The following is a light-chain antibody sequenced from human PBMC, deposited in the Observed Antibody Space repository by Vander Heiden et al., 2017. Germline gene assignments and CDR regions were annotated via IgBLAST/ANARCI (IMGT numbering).Light chain of an antibody. CDR1: QCLLHSNGYNY. CDR3: MQALQTPLT. CDR2: LGS. V-gene: IGKV2-28*01. Sequence: DIVMTQSPLSLPVTPGAPASISCRSSQCLLHSNGYNYLDWYLQKPGQSPQLLIYLGSNRSSGVPDRFSGSGSGTDFTLKISRVEAEDVGVYYCMQALQTPLTFGGGTKVEIK. J-gene: IGKJ4*01.